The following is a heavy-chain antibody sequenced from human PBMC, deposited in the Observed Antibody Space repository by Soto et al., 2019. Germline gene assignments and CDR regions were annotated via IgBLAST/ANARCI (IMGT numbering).Heavy chain of an antibody. CDR2: INTNSGDT. J-gene: IGHJ6*02. V-gene: IGHV1-2*02. CDR1: GYTFTGYY. CDR3: AKGGAIVAAGTRVYLYNAMDV. D-gene: IGHD1-26*01. Sequence: ASVKVSCKASGYTFTGYYVHWVRQAPGQGLEWMGRINTNSGDTYLAQRFQGRVTMNRDTSIGTAYMELRGLTSDDTAEYYCAKGGAIVAAGTRVYLYNAMDVWGQGTTVTVS.